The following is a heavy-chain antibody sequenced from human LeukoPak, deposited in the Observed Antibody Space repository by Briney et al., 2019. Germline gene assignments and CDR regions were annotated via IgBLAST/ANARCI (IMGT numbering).Heavy chain of an antibody. CDR3: ARGEVVVAANNWFDP. CDR2: IYYSGST. Sequence: SETLSLTCTVSGGSISSYYWSWIRQPPGKGLEWIGYIYYSGSTNYNPSLKSRVTISVDTSKNQFSLKLSSVTAADTAVYYCARGEVVVAANNWFDPWGQGTLVTVSS. D-gene: IGHD2-15*01. J-gene: IGHJ5*02. CDR1: GGSISSYY. V-gene: IGHV4-59*12.